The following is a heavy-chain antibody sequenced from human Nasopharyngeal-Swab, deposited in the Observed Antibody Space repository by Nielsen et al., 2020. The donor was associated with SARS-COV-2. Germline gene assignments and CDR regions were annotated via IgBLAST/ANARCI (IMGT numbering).Heavy chain of an antibody. D-gene: IGHD6-13*01. J-gene: IGHJ6*02. Sequence: ASVKVSCKASGYTFTSYAMHWVRQAPGQRLEWMGWINAGNGNTKYSQKFQGRVTITRDTSASTAYMELSSLRSEDTAVYYCARDRAGYSSSWYLIYYGMDVWGRGTTVTVSS. CDR3: ARDRAGYSSSWYLIYYGMDV. CDR2: INAGNGNT. V-gene: IGHV1-3*01. CDR1: GYTFTSYA.